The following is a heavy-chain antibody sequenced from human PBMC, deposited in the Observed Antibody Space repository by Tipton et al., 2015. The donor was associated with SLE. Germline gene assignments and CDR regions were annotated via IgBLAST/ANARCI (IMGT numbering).Heavy chain of an antibody. CDR1: GFTFDDYA. V-gene: IGHV3-9*01. CDR3: VRSASTVTQSMFDY. CDR2: ISWNSGRM. D-gene: IGHD4-17*01. J-gene: IGHJ4*02. Sequence: SLRLSCAVAGFTFDDYAMNWVRQAPGQALEWVSGISWNSGRMDYADSVKGRFTISRDDANQSLYLQMNNLRTEDTAFYYCVRSASTVTQSMFDYWGQGTLVTVSS.